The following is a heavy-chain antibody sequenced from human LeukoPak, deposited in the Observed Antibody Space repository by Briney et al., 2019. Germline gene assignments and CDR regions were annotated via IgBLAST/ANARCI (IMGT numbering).Heavy chain of an antibody. V-gene: IGHV3-30*03. D-gene: IGHD3-3*01. Sequence: GGSLRLSCVPSGITFSNSALSWVRQAPGKGLEWVAVISYDGSNKYYADSVKGRFTISRDNSKNTLYLQMGSLRAEDMAVYYCAREVGEWLSLDYWGQGTLVTVSS. J-gene: IGHJ4*02. CDR2: ISYDGSNK. CDR1: GITFSNSA. CDR3: AREVGEWLSLDY.